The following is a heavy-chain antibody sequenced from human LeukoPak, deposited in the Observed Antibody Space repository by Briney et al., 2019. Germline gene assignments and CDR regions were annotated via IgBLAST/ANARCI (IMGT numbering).Heavy chain of an antibody. Sequence: SETLSLTCTVSGGSISSSSYYWGWIRQPPGKGLVWIGSIYYSGSTYYNPSLKSRVTISVDTSKNQFSLKLSSVTAADKAVYYCAKHISVGATEAIDYWGQGALATVSS. J-gene: IGHJ4*02. CDR2: IYYSGST. CDR3: AKHISVGATEAIDY. D-gene: IGHD1-26*01. V-gene: IGHV4-39*01. CDR1: GGSISSSSYY.